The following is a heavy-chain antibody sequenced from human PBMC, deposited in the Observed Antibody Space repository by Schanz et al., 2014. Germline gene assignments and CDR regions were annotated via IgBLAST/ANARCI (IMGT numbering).Heavy chain of an antibody. V-gene: IGHV3-48*01. CDR3: ARIGGSVFDY. CDR1: GFTFSSYS. D-gene: IGHD3-10*01. CDR2: ISSASSTI. Sequence: EVQLVESGGGLVQPGGSLRLSCAASGFTFSSYSMNWVRQAPGKGLEWVSYISSASSTINYADSVKGRFTISRDNAKNSLCLQMNSLRAEDTAVYYCARIGGSVFDYWAQGTLVTVSS. J-gene: IGHJ4*02.